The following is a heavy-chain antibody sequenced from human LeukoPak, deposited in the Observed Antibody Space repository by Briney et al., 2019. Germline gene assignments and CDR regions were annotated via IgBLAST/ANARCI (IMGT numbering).Heavy chain of an antibody. CDR3: ASRETVLDYYGSGPPDD. CDR1: GGSISSSSYY. Sequence: SETLSLTCTVSGGSISSSSYYWGWIRQPPGKGLEWIGSIYYSGSTYYNPSLKSRVTISVDTSKNQFSLKLSSVTAADTAVYYCASRETVLDYYGSGPPDDWGQGTLVTVSS. V-gene: IGHV4-39*07. CDR2: IYYSGST. D-gene: IGHD3-10*01. J-gene: IGHJ4*02.